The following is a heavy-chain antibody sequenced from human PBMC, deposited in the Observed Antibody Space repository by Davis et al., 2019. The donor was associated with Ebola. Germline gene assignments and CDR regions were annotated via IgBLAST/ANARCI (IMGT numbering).Heavy chain of an antibody. Sequence: AASVKVSCKASGYTFTSYGISWLRQAPGQGLEWMGWISAYNGYTNYAQKVQGRVTMTTDTSTSTAYMELRGLRSDDTAVYYCASSQWLRAYNWFDPWGQGTLVTVSS. CDR1: GYTFTSYG. V-gene: IGHV1-18*04. J-gene: IGHJ5*02. CDR2: ISAYNGYT. D-gene: IGHD5-12*01. CDR3: ASSQWLRAYNWFDP.